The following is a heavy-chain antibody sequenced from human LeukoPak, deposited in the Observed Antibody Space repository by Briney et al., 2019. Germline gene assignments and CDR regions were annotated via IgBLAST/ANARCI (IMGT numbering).Heavy chain of an antibody. V-gene: IGHV1-2*02. D-gene: IGHD1-26*01. Sequence: PGASVKVSCKASGYTFTGYYMHWVRQAPGQGLEWMGWINPNSGGTNYAQKFQGRVTMTRDTSISTAYMELSRLRSDDTAVYYCARAGRREPPGTGVFDYWGQGTLVTVSS. CDR1: GYTFTGYY. CDR2: INPNSGGT. CDR3: ARAGRREPPGTGVFDY. J-gene: IGHJ4*02.